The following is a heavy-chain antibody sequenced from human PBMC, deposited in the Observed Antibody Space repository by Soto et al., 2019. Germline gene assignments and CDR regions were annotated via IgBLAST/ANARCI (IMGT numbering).Heavy chain of an antibody. V-gene: IGHV3-66*01. CDR3: ASGDPTVTIAY. Sequence: GGSLRLSCAASGFTFSNAWMNWVRQAPGKGLEWVSVIYSGGSTYYADSVKGRFTISRDNSKNTLYLQMNSLRAEDTAVYYCASGDPTVTIAYWGQGTLVTVSS. J-gene: IGHJ4*02. CDR2: IYSGGST. D-gene: IGHD4-17*01. CDR1: GFTFSNAW.